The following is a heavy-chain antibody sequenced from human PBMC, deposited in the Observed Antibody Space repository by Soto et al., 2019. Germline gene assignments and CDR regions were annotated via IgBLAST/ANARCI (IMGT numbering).Heavy chain of an antibody. CDR3: ARRFIVVVPAAMGGMDV. J-gene: IGHJ6*02. Sequence: GESLKISCKGSGYSFTSYWISWVRQMPGKGLEWMGRIDPSDSYTNYSPSFQGHVTISADKSISTAYLQWSSLKASDTAMYYCARRFIVVVPAAMGGMDVWGQGTTVTVLL. CDR2: IDPSDSYT. CDR1: GYSFTSYW. V-gene: IGHV5-10-1*01. D-gene: IGHD2-2*01.